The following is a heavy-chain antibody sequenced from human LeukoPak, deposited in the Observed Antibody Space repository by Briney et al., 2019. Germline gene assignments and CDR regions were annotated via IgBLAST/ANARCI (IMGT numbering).Heavy chain of an antibody. CDR1: GITPFH. V-gene: IGHV4-59*01. CDR3: AREGGAPGHTNEFDY. D-gene: IGHD1-1*01. Sequence: SETLSLTCSVSGITPFHWSWIWQSPAKGPEWIGHITFTGNTNYNPSLKSRVTISLGTSNNQFSLELEAVTAADTAVYYCAREGGAPGHTNEFDYWGQGILVTVSS. CDR2: ITFTGNT. J-gene: IGHJ4*02.